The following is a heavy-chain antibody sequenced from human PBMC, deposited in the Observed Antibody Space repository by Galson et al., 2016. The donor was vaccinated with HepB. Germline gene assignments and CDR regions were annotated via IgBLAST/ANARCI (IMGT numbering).Heavy chain of an antibody. V-gene: IGHV3-30*02. J-gene: IGHJ3*01. D-gene: IGHD3-10*01. Sequence: SLRLSCAASGFLFSTYGMHWVRQAPGKGLEWVAILWYDGNIEYFAESVRGRFTISRDNSKNSLNLQMSSLRAEDTALYYCMKRRKYSGGDVLDVWGQGTMVIVSS. CDR2: LWYDGNIE. CDR1: GFLFSTYG. CDR3: MKRRKYSGGDVLDV.